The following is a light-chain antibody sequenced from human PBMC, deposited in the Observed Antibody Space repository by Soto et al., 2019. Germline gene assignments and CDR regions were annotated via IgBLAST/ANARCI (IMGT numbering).Light chain of an antibody. CDR3: SSYAGSNSRYV. V-gene: IGLV2-8*01. Sequence: QSALTQPPSASGSPGQSVTISCTGTSSDVGGYNFVSWYQQHPGKAPKLMIYEVTKRPSGVPDRFSDSKSGNTASLTVSGLQAEDEADYYCSSYAGSNSRYVFGTGTKLTVL. CDR1: SSDVGGYNF. CDR2: EVT. J-gene: IGLJ1*01.